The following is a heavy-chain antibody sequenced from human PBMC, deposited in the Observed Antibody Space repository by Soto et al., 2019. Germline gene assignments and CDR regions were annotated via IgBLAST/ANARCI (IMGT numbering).Heavy chain of an antibody. Sequence: GGSLRLSCAASGFTFDDYTMHWVRQAPGKGLEWVSLISWHGVSTYYADSVKGRFTISRDNAKNTLYLQMNSLRAEDTAVYYCARGMNQRYAVDYWGQGTLVTVSS. D-gene: IGHD2-8*01. J-gene: IGHJ4*02. CDR2: ISWHGVST. CDR3: ARGMNQRYAVDY. CDR1: GFTFDDYT. V-gene: IGHV3-43*01.